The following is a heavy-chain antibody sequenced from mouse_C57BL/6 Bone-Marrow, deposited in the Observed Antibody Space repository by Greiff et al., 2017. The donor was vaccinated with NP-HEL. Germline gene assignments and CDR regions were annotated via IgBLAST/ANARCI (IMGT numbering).Heavy chain of an antibody. CDR3: ASPYDYDEDWYFDV. J-gene: IGHJ1*03. Sequence: VQRVESGPGLVQPSQSLSITCTVSGFSLTSYGVHWVRQSPGKGLEWLGVIWSGGSTDYNVAFISRLSISKDNSKSQVFFKMNSLQADDTAIYYCASPYDYDEDWYFDVWGTGTTVTVSS. D-gene: IGHD2-4*01. CDR1: GFSLTSYG. V-gene: IGHV2-2*01. CDR2: IWSGGST.